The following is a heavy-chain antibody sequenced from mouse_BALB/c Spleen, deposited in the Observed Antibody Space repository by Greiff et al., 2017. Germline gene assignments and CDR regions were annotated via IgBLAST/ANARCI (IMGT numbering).Heavy chain of an antibody. Sequence: VQLQQSGPDLVAPSQSLSITCTVSGFSLTSYGVHWVRQPPGKGLEWLVVIWSDGSTTYNSALKSRLSISKDNSKSQVFLKMNSLQTDDTAMYYCASPGDSSGFYAMDYWGQGTSVTVSS. CDR3: ASPGDSSGFYAMDY. D-gene: IGHD3-2*01. V-gene: IGHV2-6-2*01. J-gene: IGHJ4*01. CDR1: GFSLTSYG. CDR2: IWSDGST.